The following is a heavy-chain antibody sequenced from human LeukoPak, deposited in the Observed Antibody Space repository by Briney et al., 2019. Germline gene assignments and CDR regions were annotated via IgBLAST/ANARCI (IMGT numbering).Heavy chain of an antibody. CDR2: VSYDGSNK. CDR3: AKGDRATMARGANYYYYYGMDV. V-gene: IGHV3-30*18. D-gene: IGHD3-10*01. J-gene: IGHJ6*02. CDR1: GFTFSSLG. Sequence: GGSLRLYCAASGFTFSSLGMQWDRPAQGMGLEWEAVVSYDGSNKYYADAVKGRFTTSRDTSKDTRYLRMNDLRAEDTAVYYGAKGDRATMARGANYYYYYGMDVWGQGTTVTVSS.